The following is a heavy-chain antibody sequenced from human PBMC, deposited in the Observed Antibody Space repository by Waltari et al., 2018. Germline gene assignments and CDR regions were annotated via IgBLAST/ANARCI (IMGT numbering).Heavy chain of an antibody. D-gene: IGHD3-10*01. Sequence: QVQLVQSGAEVKKPGASVKVSCKASGYTFTNYGISWVRQAPGQGLEWMGWFSCYNGNTNYAQKLQGRVTMTTDTSTSTAYMELRSLRSDDTAVYYCARGVPGSWPDYYFDHWGQGTLVTVSS. CDR2: FSCYNGNT. V-gene: IGHV1-18*01. CDR1: GYTFTNYG. J-gene: IGHJ4*02. CDR3: ARGVPGSWPDYYFDH.